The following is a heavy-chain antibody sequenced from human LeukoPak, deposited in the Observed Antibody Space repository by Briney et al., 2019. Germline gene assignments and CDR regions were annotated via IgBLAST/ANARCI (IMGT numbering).Heavy chain of an antibody. J-gene: IGHJ4*02. CDR2: IYYSGGT. Sequence: PSETLSLTCTVSGGSISSSSYYWGWIRQPPGKGLEWIGSIYYSGGTYYNPSLKSRVTISVDTSKNQFSLKLSSVTAADTAVYHCARQHRGSGSAIDYWGQGTLVTVSS. D-gene: IGHD3-10*01. CDR1: GGSISSSSYY. CDR3: ARQHRGSGSAIDY. V-gene: IGHV4-39*07.